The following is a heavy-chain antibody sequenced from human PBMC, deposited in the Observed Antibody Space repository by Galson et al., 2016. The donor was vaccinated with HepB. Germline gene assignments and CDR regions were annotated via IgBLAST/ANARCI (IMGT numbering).Heavy chain of an antibody. CDR2: VSRDATTT. D-gene: IGHD2-2*01. CDR3: AREVTSHFELDY. J-gene: IGHJ4*02. Sequence: SLRLSCAASEFTFSSYAMNWVRQAPGKGLEWVAVVSRDATTTYYAHSMKGRFTISRDNSMNTVYLQMNNLRDDDTGVYYCAREVTSHFELDYWGQGALVTVSS. V-gene: IGHV3-30-3*01. CDR1: EFTFSSYA.